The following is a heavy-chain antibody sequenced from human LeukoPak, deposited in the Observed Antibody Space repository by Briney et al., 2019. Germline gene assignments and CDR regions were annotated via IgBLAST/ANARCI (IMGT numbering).Heavy chain of an antibody. CDR2: ISGSGGST. CDR1: GFTFSNYA. CDR3: SRSGWNEYFQH. V-gene: IGHV3-23*01. Sequence: PGGSLRLSCAASGFTFSNYAMSWVRQAPGKGLEWVSGISGSGGSTYYADSVKGRFTISRDNSKNTLYLQMNNLRAADTAVYYCSRSGWNEYFQHWGQGTLVTVSS. J-gene: IGHJ1*01. D-gene: IGHD6-19*01.